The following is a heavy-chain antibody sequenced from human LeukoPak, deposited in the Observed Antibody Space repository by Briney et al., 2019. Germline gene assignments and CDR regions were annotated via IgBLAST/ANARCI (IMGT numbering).Heavy chain of an antibody. CDR2: ITSSSTK. D-gene: IGHD3-10*01. J-gene: IGHJ4*02. Sequence: PGGSLRLSCAASGFTFSYYGMNWIRQAPGKGLEWVSHITSSSTKYYADSVKGRFTISRDNAKNSLYLQMDSLRAEDTAVYYCASGVDYWGQGTLVTVSS. V-gene: IGHV3-48*01. CDR1: GFTFSYYG. CDR3: ASGVDY.